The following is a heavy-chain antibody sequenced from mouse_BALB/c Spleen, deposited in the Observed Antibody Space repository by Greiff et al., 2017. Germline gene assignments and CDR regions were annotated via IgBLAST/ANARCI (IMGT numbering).Heavy chain of an antibody. D-gene: IGHD1-1*01. J-gene: IGHJ4*01. Sequence: LQQPGSELVRPGASVKLSCKASGYTFTSYWMHWVKQRPGQGLEWIGNIYPGSGSTNYDEKFKSKATLTVDTSSSTAYMQLSSLTSEDSAVYYGTRSYGSSDSYYAMDYWGQGTSVTVSS. V-gene: IGHV1S22*01. CDR2: IYPGSGST. CDR1: GYTFTSYW. CDR3: TRSYGSSDSYYAMDY.